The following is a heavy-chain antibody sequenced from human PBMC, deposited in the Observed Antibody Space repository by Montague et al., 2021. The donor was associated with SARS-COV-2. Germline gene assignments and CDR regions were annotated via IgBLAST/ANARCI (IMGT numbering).Heavy chain of an antibody. Sequence: SLRLSCAASGFTFSSYAMHWVRQAPGKGLEWVAVISYGGSNKYYADSVKGRFTISRDNSKNTLYLQMNSLRAEDTAVYYCARELILQYGMDVWGQGTTVTVSS. CDR1: GFTFSSYA. V-gene: IGHV3-30*04. CDR3: ARELILQYGMDV. J-gene: IGHJ6*02. D-gene: IGHD3-3*02. CDR2: ISYGGSNK.